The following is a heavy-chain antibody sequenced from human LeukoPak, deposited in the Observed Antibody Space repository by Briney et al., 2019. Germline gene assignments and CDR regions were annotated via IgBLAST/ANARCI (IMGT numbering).Heavy chain of an antibody. CDR2: ISNDGSRK. J-gene: IGHJ4*02. CDR3: ARDRAWNYFDY. CDR1: GFTFSRHG. V-gene: IGHV3-30*03. Sequence: GGSLRLSCAPSGFTFSRHGMHWVRQAPGKGLKWVAIISNDGSRKYYAHSVEGRFTISRDNSKNTLYLQMDSLRAEDTAVYYCARDRAWNYFDYWGQGTLVTVSS. D-gene: IGHD3-3*01.